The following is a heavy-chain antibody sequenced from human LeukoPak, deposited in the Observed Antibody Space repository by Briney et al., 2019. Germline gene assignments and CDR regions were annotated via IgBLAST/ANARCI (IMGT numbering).Heavy chain of an antibody. CDR1: GFTFSSYA. CDR3: AKDHLRAVAGIDWFDP. J-gene: IGHJ5*02. D-gene: IGHD6-19*01. CDR2: ISGSGGST. V-gene: IGHV3-23*01. Sequence: GGSLRLSCAASGFTFSSYAMSWVRQAPGKGLEWVSAISGSGGSTYYADSVKGRLTISRDNSKNTLYLQMNSLRAEDTAVYYCAKDHLRAVAGIDWFDPWGQGTLVTVSS.